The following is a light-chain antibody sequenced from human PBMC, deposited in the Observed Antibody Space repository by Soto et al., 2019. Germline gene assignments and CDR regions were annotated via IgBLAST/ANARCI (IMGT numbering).Light chain of an antibody. V-gene: IGKV1-5*03. CDR2: KAS. CDR3: QHYNSSSEA. Sequence: DIQITQSPSTLSGSVGDRFTITCRASQTISSWLAWYQQKPGKAPKILIYKASTLKSGVPSRFSGSGAGTEFTLTISSLQPDDVATDYCQHYNSSSEAFGQGTKVDIK. CDR1: QTISSW. J-gene: IGKJ1*01.